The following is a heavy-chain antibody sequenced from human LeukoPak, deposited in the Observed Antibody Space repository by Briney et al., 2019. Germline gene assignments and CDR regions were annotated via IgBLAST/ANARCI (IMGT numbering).Heavy chain of an antibody. CDR2: IYPGDSDT. CDR3: ARLTRITTFDY. V-gene: IGHV5-51*01. Sequence: GASVKVSCKASGYSFTSYWIGWVRQMPGKGLEWMGIIYPGDSDTRYSPSFQGQVTISADKSISTAYLQWSSLKASDTAMYYCARLTRITTFDYWGQGTLVTVSS. J-gene: IGHJ4*02. D-gene: IGHD1-14*01. CDR1: GYSFTSYW.